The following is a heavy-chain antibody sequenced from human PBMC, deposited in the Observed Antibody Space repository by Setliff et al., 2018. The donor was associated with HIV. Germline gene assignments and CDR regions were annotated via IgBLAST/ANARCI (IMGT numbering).Heavy chain of an antibody. CDR3: ARDRWAAAAYFDY. V-gene: IGHV3-21*01. J-gene: IGHJ4*02. Sequence: GGSLRLSCAASGFAFSSFNMNWVRQAPGKGLEWISSITGNSGYIYYADSVKGRFTISRDNAKNSLYLQMNSLRAEDTAVYYCARDRWAAAAYFDYWGQGTLVTVSS. CDR2: ITGNSGYI. CDR1: GFAFSSFN. D-gene: IGHD6-13*01.